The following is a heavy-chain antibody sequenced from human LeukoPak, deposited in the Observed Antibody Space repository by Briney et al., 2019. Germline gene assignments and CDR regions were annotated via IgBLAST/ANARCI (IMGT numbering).Heavy chain of an antibody. D-gene: IGHD4-23*01. V-gene: IGHV3-23*01. CDR3: AKDLSTYVDYGGNTPFDY. Sequence: GGCLRPSCAASGFTFSSYAVSSVRQTPGKRLEWVSTISGSRVSTYYADAVKGRFTISRDNSKNTLYLQMNSLRVEDTAVYYCAKDLSTYVDYGGNTPFDYWGQGTLVTVSS. CDR1: GFTFSSYA. CDR2: ISGSRVST. J-gene: IGHJ4*02.